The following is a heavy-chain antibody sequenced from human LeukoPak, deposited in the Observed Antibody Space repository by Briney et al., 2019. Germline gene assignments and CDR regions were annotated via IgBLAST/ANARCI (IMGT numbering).Heavy chain of an antibody. D-gene: IGHD1-26*01. CDR3: ARGVGAVLRGFDY. Sequence: AGGSLRLSCAASGFTFSSYAMHWVRQAPGKGLEWVSYISSSSSTIYYADSVKGRFTISRDNAKNSLYLQMNSLRAEDTAVYYCARGVGAVLRGFDYWGQGTLVTVSS. CDR2: ISSSSSTI. V-gene: IGHV3-48*01. CDR1: GFTFSSYA. J-gene: IGHJ4*02.